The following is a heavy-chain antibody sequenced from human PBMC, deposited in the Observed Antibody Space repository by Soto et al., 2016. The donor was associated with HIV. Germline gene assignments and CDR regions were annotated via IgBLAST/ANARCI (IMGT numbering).Heavy chain of an antibody. CDR3: TKDLPGRPVGARGRDYFDY. D-gene: IGHD1-26*01. V-gene: IGHV3-23*01. J-gene: IGHJ4*02. CDR2: ISGSGSST. Sequence: EVQLLDSGGGLVQPGGSLRLSCAASGFSFSTYAMSWVRQAPGKGLEWVASISGSGSSTYYADSVKGWFTISRDNSKNTLYLQMNSLRAEDTAVYYCTKDLPGRPVGARGRDYFDYWGQGTLVTVSS. CDR1: GFSFSTYA.